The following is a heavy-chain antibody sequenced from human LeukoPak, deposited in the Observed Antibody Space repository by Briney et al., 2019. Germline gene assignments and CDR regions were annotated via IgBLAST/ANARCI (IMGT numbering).Heavy chain of an antibody. V-gene: IGHV1-2*02. CDR3: ARGSSKYVFGYYMDV. J-gene: IGHJ6*03. Sequence: GASVKVSCKASGYTFTGHYIHWVRQAPGQGLEWVGWVNPKSGGTNYAQKFLDRVTMTTDMSISTAYMGLIRLRSRDTAVYFCARGSSKYVFGYYMDVWGKGTSIIVSS. D-gene: IGHD4-11*01. CDR1: GYTFTGHY. CDR2: VNPKSGGT.